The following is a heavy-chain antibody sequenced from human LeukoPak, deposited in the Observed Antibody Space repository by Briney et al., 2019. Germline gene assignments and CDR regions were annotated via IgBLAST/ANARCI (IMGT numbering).Heavy chain of an antibody. CDR2: INPSGGST. J-gene: IGHJ3*02. V-gene: IGHV1-46*01. D-gene: IGHD5-24*01. CDR3: AGQMATDDAFDI. CDR1: GYTFTSYY. Sequence: VASVKVSCKASGYTFTSYYMHWVRQAPGQGLEWMGIINPSGGSTSYAQKFQGRVTMTRDTSTSTVYMELSSLRSEDTAVYYCAGQMATDDAFDIWGQGTMVTVSS.